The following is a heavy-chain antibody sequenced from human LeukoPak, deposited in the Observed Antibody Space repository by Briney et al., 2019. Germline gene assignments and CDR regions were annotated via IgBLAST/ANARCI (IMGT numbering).Heavy chain of an antibody. D-gene: IGHD6-13*01. CDR3: ARQKFLPGDQQLALDY. CDR2: ISYDGSNK. Sequence: GRSLRLSCAASGFTFSSYAMHWVRQAPGKGLEWVAVISYDGSNKYYADSVKGRFTISRDNSKNTLYLQMNSLRAENTAVYYCARQKFLPGDQQLALDYWGQGTLVTVSS. V-gene: IGHV3-30-3*01. J-gene: IGHJ4*02. CDR1: GFTFSSYA.